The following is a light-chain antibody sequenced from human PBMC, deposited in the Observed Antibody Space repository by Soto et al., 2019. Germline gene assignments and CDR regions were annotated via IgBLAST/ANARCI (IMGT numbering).Light chain of an antibody. Sequence: QSVLTQPASVSGSPGQSITISCTGTSSDIGGYNYVSWYQHHPGKAPKLMIYDVSNRPSGVSNRFSGSKSGNTASLTISGLQAEDEADYYCSSLTSSSTLYVFGTGTKVTVL. CDR1: SSDIGGYNY. CDR2: DVS. CDR3: SSLTSSSTLYV. V-gene: IGLV2-14*03. J-gene: IGLJ1*01.